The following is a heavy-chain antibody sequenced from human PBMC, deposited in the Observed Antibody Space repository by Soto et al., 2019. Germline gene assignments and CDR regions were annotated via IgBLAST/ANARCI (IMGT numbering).Heavy chain of an antibody. CDR1: GFTFSSYA. CDR2: ISGSGGST. V-gene: IGHV3-23*01. J-gene: IGHJ4*02. CDR3: ARNEWEYFSGGSCYSYYFDY. Sequence: PGESLKISCAASGFTFSSYAMSWVRQAPGKGLEWVSAISGSGGSTYYADSVKGRFTISRDNSKNTLYLQMNSLRAEDTAVYYCARNEWEYFSGGSCYSYYFDYWGQGTLVTVSS. D-gene: IGHD2-15*01.